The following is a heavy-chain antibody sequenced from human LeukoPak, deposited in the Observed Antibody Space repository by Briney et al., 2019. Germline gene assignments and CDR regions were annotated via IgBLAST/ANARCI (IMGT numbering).Heavy chain of an antibody. Sequence: GGSLRLSCAASGFTFSSYAMSWVRQAPGKGLEWVSAISGSGGSTYYADSVKGRFTISRDNSKSTLFLQMNSLRAEDTAVYYCAKDPRVGSRVATPCYWGQGTLVTVSS. J-gene: IGHJ4*02. CDR1: GFTFSSYA. CDR3: AKDPRVGSRVATPCY. CDR2: ISGSGGST. D-gene: IGHD5-24*01. V-gene: IGHV3-23*01.